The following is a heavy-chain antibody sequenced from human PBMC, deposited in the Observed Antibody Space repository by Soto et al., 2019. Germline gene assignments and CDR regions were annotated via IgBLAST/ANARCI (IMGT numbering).Heavy chain of an antibody. Sequence: PGGSLRLSCAASGFTVSSNYMSWVRQAPGKGLEWVSVIYSGGSTYYADSVKGRLTISRDNSKSTLYLQMNSLRAEDTAVYYCARDGVTAGDAFDIWGQGTTVTVSS. V-gene: IGHV3-53*01. CDR1: GFTVSSNY. J-gene: IGHJ3*02. D-gene: IGHD2-8*01. CDR3: ARDGVTAGDAFDI. CDR2: IYSGGST.